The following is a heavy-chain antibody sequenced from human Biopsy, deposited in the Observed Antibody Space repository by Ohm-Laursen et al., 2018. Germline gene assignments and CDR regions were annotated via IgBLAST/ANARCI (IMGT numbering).Heavy chain of an antibody. V-gene: IGHV4-4*07. CDR1: GGSLSSYS. D-gene: IGHD1-26*01. CDR2: IYTSGIT. Sequence: SDTLSLTCTVSGGSLSSYSWSWIRQPAGKGLEWIGQIYTSGITNYNPSLKSRVTISADTSKNQFSLRLSSVTAADTAVYYCALGGGSYVNFDYWGQGTLVTVSS. CDR3: ALGGGSYVNFDY. J-gene: IGHJ4*02.